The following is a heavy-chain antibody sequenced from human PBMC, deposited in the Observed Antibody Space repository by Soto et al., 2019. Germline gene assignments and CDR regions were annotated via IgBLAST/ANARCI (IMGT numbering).Heavy chain of an antibody. CDR3: ARDGCSSTSCLDY. J-gene: IGHJ4*02. CDR2: ISSSSSYI. Sequence: PGGSLRLSCAASGFTFSSYSMNWVRQAPGKGLEWVSSISSSSSYIYYADSVKGRFTISRDNAKNSLYLQMNSLRAEDTAVHYCARDGCSSTSCLDYWGQGTLVTVSS. CDR1: GFTFSSYS. V-gene: IGHV3-21*01. D-gene: IGHD2-2*01.